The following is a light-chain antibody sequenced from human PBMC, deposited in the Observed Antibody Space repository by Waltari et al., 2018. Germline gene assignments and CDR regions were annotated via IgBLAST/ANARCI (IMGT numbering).Light chain of an antibody. CDR2: AAS. J-gene: IGKJ1*01. CDR3: QQYYSTLWT. CDR1: QGITNS. V-gene: IGKV1-NL1*01. Sequence: MTQSPSSLSSSVGNRATITCRTRQGITNSLACYQQKPGKAPKLLLSAASRLEGGVPSRFSGSGSGTDYTLTISSLQPDDFATYYCQQYYSTLWTFGQGTKVEIK.